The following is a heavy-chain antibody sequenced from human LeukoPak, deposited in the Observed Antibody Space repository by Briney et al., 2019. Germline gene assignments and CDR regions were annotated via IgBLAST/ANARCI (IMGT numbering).Heavy chain of an antibody. D-gene: IGHD3-22*01. CDR3: ARGFDNRL. Sequence: RGCLRLDCAASGYTFSSDWRSWVRQDPGKGLEWVANIKQDGSEKYYVDSVKGRFTISRDNAKNSLYLQMNSLRAEDTAVYYCARGFDNRLWGQGTLVTVSS. CDR2: IKQDGSEK. J-gene: IGHJ4*02. V-gene: IGHV3-7*01. CDR1: GYTFSSDW.